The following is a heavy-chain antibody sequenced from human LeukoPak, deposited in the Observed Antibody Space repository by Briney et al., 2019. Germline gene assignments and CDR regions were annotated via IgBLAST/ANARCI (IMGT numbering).Heavy chain of an antibody. D-gene: IGHD1-7*01. V-gene: IGHV3-48*04. Sequence: GGSLRLSCAASEFTFSSYSMNWVRQAPGKGLEWVSYISSDGSTIYYADSVKGRLTISRDNAKNSLYLQMNSLRAEDTAVYYRARGDNWNSYYYYYMDVWGKGTTVTVSS. CDR1: EFTFSSYS. CDR3: ARGDNWNSYYYYYMDV. J-gene: IGHJ6*03. CDR2: ISSDGSTI.